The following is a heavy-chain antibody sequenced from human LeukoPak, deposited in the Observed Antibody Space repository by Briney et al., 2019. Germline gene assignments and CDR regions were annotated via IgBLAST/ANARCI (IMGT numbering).Heavy chain of an antibody. J-gene: IGHJ6*03. Sequence: PGGSLRLSCAASGFTFSSYWMSWVRQAPGKGLEWVANIKQDGSEKYYVDSVKGRFTISRDNAKNSMYLQMNSLRAEDTAVYYCARDGATFSGYDWYYYMDVWGKGTTVTVSS. V-gene: IGHV3-7*01. CDR1: GFTFSSYW. CDR3: ARDGATFSGYDWYYYMDV. D-gene: IGHD5-12*01. CDR2: IKQDGSEK.